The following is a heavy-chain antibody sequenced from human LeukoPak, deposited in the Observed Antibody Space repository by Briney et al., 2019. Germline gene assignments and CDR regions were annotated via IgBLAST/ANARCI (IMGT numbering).Heavy chain of an antibody. J-gene: IGHJ3*02. CDR1: GFNFTNYN. CDR2: IHSSSGSI. V-gene: IGHV3-21*01. Sequence: GGSLILSCAASGFNFTNYNMNWVRQAPGKGLEWVSSIHSSSGSIYYADSLKGRFTISRDNAKNSLYPQMNSLRAEDTAVYYCARDLAWDAFDIWGQGTMVTVSS. CDR3: ARDLAWDAFDI.